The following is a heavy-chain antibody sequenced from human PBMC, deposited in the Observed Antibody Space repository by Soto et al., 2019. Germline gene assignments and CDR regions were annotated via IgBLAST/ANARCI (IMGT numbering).Heavy chain of an antibody. CDR3: ARARLSCSGDSCRPSGFDP. V-gene: IGHV4-61*01. Sequence: SETLSFTCSVSCGSVTGGNYYWTWIRQPPQRGLEWIGYVYFSGSANYNPSLQSRVTISVDTSKDQFSLKLTSVTAADTAVYFCARARLSCSGDSCRPSGFDPWGQGTQVTVSS. J-gene: IGHJ5*02. D-gene: IGHD2-15*01. CDR1: CGSVTGGNYY. CDR2: VYFSGSA.